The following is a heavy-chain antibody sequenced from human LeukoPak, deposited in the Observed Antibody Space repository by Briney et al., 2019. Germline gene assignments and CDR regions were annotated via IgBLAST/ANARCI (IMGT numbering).Heavy chain of an antibody. V-gene: IGHV1-2*02. Sequence: ASVKVSCKASGYTFTGYYMHWVRQAPGQGLEWMGWINPNSGGTNYAQKFQGRVTMTRDTSISTAYMELSRLRSDDTAVYYCARLPSPSGSYFDPDYWGQGTLVTVSS. J-gene: IGHJ4*02. CDR3: ARLPSPSGSYFDPDY. CDR1: GYTFTGYY. CDR2: INPNSGGT. D-gene: IGHD1-26*01.